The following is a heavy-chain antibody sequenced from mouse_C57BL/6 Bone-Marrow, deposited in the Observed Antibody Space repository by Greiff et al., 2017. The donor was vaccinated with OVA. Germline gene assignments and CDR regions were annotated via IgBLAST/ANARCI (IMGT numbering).Heavy chain of an antibody. J-gene: IGHJ2*01. V-gene: IGHV1-72*01. CDR1: GYTFTSYW. CDR3: ARCRQLRPYCDY. D-gene: IGHD3-2*02. CDR2: IDPTSGGT. Sequence: QVQLQQPGAELVKPGASVKLSCKASGYTFTSYWMHWVKQRPGRGLEWIGRIDPTSGGTKYNEKFKSKATLTVDKPSNTAFMQLSSLTSEDSAVYYCARCRQLRPYCDYGGQGTTLTVSS.